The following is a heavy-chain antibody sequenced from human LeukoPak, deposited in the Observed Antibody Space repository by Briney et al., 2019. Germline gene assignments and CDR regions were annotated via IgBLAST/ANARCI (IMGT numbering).Heavy chain of an antibody. D-gene: IGHD1-26*01. J-gene: IGHJ5*02. V-gene: IGHV3-73*01. CDR2: IRSKANSYAT. CDR3: TRHVGNWFDP. CDR1: GFTFSGSA. Sequence: GGALRLSCAASGFTFSGSAMHWVRQASRKGLEWVCRIRSKANSYATAYAASVKGRFTISRDDSKNTAYLQMNSLKTEDTAVYYCTRHVGNWFDPWGQGTLVTVSS.